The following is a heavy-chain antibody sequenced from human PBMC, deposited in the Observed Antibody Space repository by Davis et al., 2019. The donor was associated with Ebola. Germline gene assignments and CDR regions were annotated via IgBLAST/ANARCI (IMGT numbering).Heavy chain of an antibody. D-gene: IGHD4-23*01. CDR2: INPSGGST. Sequence: ASVTVSCKASGYTFTNYHMHWVRQAPGQGLEWMGIINPSGGSTSYAQKFQGRVTMTRDTSTSTVYMELSSLRSEDTAVYYCARGGYGGNSYFDYWGQGTLVTVSS. CDR1: GYTFTNYH. CDR3: ARGGYGGNSYFDY. J-gene: IGHJ4*02. V-gene: IGHV1-46*01.